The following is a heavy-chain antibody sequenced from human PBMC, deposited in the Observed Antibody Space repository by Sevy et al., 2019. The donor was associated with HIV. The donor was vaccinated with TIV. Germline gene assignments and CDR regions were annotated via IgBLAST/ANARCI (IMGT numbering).Heavy chain of an antibody. CDR1: GGTFSSYA. V-gene: IGHV1-69*13. J-gene: IGHJ3*02. CDR2: IIPIFGTA. D-gene: IGHD4-17*01. CDR3: ARDGYGDYVHDAFDI. Sequence: ASVKVSCKASGGTFSSYAISWVRQAPGQGLEWMGGIIPIFGTANYAQKFQGRVTITADESTSTAYMELGSLRSEDTAVYYCARDGYGDYVHDAFDIWGQGTMVTVSS.